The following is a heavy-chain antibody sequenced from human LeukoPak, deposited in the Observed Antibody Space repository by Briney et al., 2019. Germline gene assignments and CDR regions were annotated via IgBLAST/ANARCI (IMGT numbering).Heavy chain of an antibody. J-gene: IGHJ5*02. CDR3: ASHTVTTGGYNWFDP. CDR2: ISSSGSTI. D-gene: IGHD4-11*01. V-gene: IGHV3-48*03. CDR1: GFTFSSYE. Sequence: GGSLRLSCAASGFTFSSYEMNWVRQAPGKGLEWVSYISSSGSTIYYADSVKGRFTISRDNAKNSLYLQMNSLRAEDTAVYYCASHTVTTGGYNWFDPWGQGTLVTVSS.